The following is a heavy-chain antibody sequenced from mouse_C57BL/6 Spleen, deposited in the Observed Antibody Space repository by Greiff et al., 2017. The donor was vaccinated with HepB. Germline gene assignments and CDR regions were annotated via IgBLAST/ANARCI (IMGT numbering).Heavy chain of an antibody. CDR1: GYTFTDYY. V-gene: IGHV1-26*01. CDR3: ARSLLCDY. J-gene: IGHJ2*01. CDR2: INPNNGGT. Sequence: EVQLQQSGPELVKPGASVKISCKASGYTFTDYYMNWVKQSHGKSLEWIGDINPNNGGTSYNQKFKGKATLTVDKSSSTAYMELRSLTSEDSAVYYCARSLLCDYWGQGTTLTVSS. D-gene: IGHD2-1*01.